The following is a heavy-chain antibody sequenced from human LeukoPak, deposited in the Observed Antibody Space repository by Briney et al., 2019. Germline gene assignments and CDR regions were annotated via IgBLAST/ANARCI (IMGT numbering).Heavy chain of an antibody. CDR3: ARGKYIVATLLGPLNY. V-gene: IGHV1-2*02. Sequence: EASVKVSCKASGYTFTGYYMHWVRQAPGQGLEWMGWINPNSGGTNYAQKFQGRVTMTRDPSISTAYMELSRLRSDDTAVYYCARGKYIVATLLGPLNYWGQGTLVTVSS. J-gene: IGHJ4*02. D-gene: IGHD5-12*01. CDR1: GYTFTGYY. CDR2: INPNSGGT.